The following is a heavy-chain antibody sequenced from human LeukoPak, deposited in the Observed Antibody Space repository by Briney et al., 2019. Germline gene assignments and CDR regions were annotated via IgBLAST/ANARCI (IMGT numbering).Heavy chain of an antibody. D-gene: IGHD3-9*01. CDR3: ARRRLRYFDWLEGDYYYYYMDV. J-gene: IGHJ6*03. CDR1: GGSFSGYY. V-gene: IGHV4-34*01. Sequence: KTSETLSLTCAVYGGSFSGYYWSWIRQPPGKGLEWIGEINHSGSTNYNPSLKSRVTISVDTSRNQFSLKLSSVTAADTAVYYCARRRLRYFDWLEGDYYYYYMDVWGKGTTVTISS. CDR2: INHSGST.